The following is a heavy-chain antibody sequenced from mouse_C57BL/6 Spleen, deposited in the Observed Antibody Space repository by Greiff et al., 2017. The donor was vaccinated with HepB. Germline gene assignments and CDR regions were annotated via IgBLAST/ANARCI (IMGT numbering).Heavy chain of an antibody. V-gene: IGHV1-55*01. CDR2: IYPGSGST. CDR3: ARIYDGYSAWFAY. CDR1: GYTFTSYW. J-gene: IGHJ3*01. Sequence: QVQLQQPGAELVKPGASVKMSCKASGYTFTSYWITWVKQRPGQGLEWIGDIYPGSGSTNYNEKFKSKATLTVDTSSSTAYRQLSSLTSEDSAVYYCARIYDGYSAWFAYWGQGTLVTVSA. D-gene: IGHD2-3*01.